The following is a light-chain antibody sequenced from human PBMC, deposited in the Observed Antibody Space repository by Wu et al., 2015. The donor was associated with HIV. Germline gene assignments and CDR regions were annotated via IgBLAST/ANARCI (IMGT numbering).Light chain of an antibody. CDR2: GGS. CDR3: HQRTTWPRT. CDR1: QSVSAS. Sequence: EIVMTQSPATLSMSPGERATLSCRASQSVSASLAWYQQKPGQAPRLLIYGGSTRATGIPARFSGSWSGTQFTLTISSLQSEDFAVYYCHQRTTWPRTFGQGTKVEVK. V-gene: IGKV3D-15*01. J-gene: IGKJ1*01.